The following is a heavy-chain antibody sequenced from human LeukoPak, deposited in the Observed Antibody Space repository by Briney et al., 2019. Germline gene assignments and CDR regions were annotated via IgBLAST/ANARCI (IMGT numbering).Heavy chain of an antibody. Sequence: GGSLRLSCAASGFTFSSYAMHWVRQAPGKGLEYVSAISSNGGSTYYANSVKGRFTISRDNSKNTLYLQMGSLRAEDMAVYYCARDHAGGYGDFYFDYWGQGTLVTVSS. D-gene: IGHD4-17*01. J-gene: IGHJ4*02. CDR1: GFTFSSYA. CDR3: ARDHAGGYGDFYFDY. CDR2: ISSNGGST. V-gene: IGHV3-64*01.